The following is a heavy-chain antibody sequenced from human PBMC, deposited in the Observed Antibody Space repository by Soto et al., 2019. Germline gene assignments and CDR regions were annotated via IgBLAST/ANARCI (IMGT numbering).Heavy chain of an antibody. CDR2: IYYSGST. V-gene: IGHV4-59*01. Sequence: TLSVTSSASGRCISSYYWCWIRQPPGKGLEWIGYIYYSGSTNYNPSLKSRVTISVDTSKNQFSLKLSSVTAADTAVYYCASTGQDGMDVWGQGTTVTVSS. D-gene: IGHD3-10*01. CDR1: GRCISSYY. CDR3: ASTGQDGMDV. J-gene: IGHJ6*02.